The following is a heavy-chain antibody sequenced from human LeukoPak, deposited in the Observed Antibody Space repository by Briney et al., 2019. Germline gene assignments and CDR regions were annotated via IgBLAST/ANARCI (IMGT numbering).Heavy chain of an antibody. CDR1: AFNFTAYW. D-gene: IGHD5-12*01. CDR2: INSDGTTT. CDR3: AVGNGGYGP. V-gene: IGHV3-74*01. Sequence: QAGGSLRLSCASSAFNFTAYWMHWVRQDPRQGLLWVARINSDGTTTNYADSVKGRFTISRDNAKNTLFLQMNSLRAEDTAVYFCAVGNGGYGPWGQGALVTVSS. J-gene: IGHJ5*02.